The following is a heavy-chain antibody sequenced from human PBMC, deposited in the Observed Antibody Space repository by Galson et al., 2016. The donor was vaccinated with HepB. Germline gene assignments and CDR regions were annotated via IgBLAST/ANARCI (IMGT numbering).Heavy chain of an antibody. D-gene: IGHD3-10*01. CDR1: GFRFSDYN. CDR2: ISASSGPI. V-gene: IGHV3-48*01. Sequence: SLRLSCAASGFRFSDYNMNWVRQAPGRGPEWVAYISASSGPIYYADSVKGRFTISRDNANNSLSLQMNSLRAEDTAFYYRARPYTYYFGSGSYFDVLHYGMDVWGQGTTVTVSS. CDR3: ARPYTYYFGSGSYFDVLHYGMDV. J-gene: IGHJ6*02.